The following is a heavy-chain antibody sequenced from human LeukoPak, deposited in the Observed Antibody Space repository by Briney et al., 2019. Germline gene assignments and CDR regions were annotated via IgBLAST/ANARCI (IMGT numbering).Heavy chain of an antibody. D-gene: IGHD6-19*01. CDR2: LSYDGSNK. V-gene: IGHV3-30*03. J-gene: IGHJ3*02. CDR1: GFTFSSYG. Sequence: PGGSLRLSCAASGFTFSSYGMHWVRQAPGKGLEWVAVLSYDGSNKYYADSVKGRFTISRDNSKNTLYLQMNSLRAEDTAVYYCAHIAVAGTAPAGAFDIWGQGTMVTV. CDR3: AHIAVAGTAPAGAFDI.